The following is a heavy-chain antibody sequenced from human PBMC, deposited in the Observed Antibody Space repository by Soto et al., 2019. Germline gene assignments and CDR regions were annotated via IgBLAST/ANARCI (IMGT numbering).Heavy chain of an antibody. Sequence: SETLSLTCTVSGGSISSYYWSWIRQPPGKGLEWIGYIYYSGSTNYNPSLKSRVTISVDTSKNQFSLKLSSVTAADTAVYYCARXGNKDIFPGYMKRGDCYHCDYWGQGDLVTVSS. CDR3: ARXGNKDIFPGYMKRGDCYHCDY. CDR2: IYYSGST. V-gene: IGHV4-59*01. CDR1: GGSISSYY. J-gene: IGHJ4*02. D-gene: IGHD2-21*02.